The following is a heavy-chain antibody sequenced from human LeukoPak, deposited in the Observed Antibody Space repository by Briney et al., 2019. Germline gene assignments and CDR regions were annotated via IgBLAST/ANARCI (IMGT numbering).Heavy chain of an antibody. CDR3: ARPAAPAFGHYYDISGWALDI. D-gene: IGHD3-22*01. CDR2: IIPIFGTA. CDR1: GGTFSSYA. V-gene: IGHV1-69*06. J-gene: IGHJ3*02. Sequence: ASVKVSCKASGGTFSSYAISWVRQAPGQGLEWMGGIIPIFGTANYAQKFQGRVTITADKSTSTAYMELSSLRSEDTAVYYCARPAAPAFGHYYDISGWALDIWGQGTMVTVSS.